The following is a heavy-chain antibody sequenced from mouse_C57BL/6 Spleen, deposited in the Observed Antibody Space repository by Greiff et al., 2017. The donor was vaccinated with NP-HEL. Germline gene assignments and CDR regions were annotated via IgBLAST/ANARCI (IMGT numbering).Heavy chain of an antibody. CDR3: ARGGQLRPRDWFAY. V-gene: IGHV1-64*01. CDR2: IHPNSGST. D-gene: IGHD3-2*02. Sequence: QVQLKQPGAELVKPGASVKLSCKASGYTFTSYWMHWVKQRPGQGLEWIGMIHPNSGSTNYNEKFKSKATLTVDKSSSTAYMQLSSLTSEDSAVYYCARGGQLRPRDWFAYWGQGTLVTVSA. J-gene: IGHJ3*01. CDR1: GYTFTSYW.